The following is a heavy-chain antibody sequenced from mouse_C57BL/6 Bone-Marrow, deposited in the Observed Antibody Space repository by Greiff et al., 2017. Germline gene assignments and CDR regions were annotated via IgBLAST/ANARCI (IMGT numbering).Heavy chain of an antibody. CDR2: IHPNSGST. CDR3: APHYIGSSHFDAMDY. V-gene: IGHV1-64*01. D-gene: IGHD1-1*01. Sequence: QVQLQQPGAELVKPGASVKLSCKASGYTFTSYWMHWVKQRPGQGLEWIGMIHPNSGSTNYNEKFKSKATLTVDKSSSTAYMQLSSLTSEDSAVYFCAPHYIGSSHFDAMDYWGQGTSVTVSS. CDR1: GYTFTSYW. J-gene: IGHJ4*01.